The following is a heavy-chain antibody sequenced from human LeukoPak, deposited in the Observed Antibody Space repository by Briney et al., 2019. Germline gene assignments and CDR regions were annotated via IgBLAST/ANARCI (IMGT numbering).Heavy chain of an antibody. CDR1: GFTFSGHW. D-gene: IGHD1-14*01. J-gene: IGHJ4*02. CDR2: INQGGSDK. V-gene: IGHV3-7*01. Sequence: GGSLRLTCAASGFTFSGHWVSWVSHAPEKGLEWVANINQGGSDKYYVDSVKCRFTISRDNANNLLYLQMNSLRGEDTAVYYCTRDRSRAEADWGQGTLVTVSS. CDR3: TRDRSRAEAD.